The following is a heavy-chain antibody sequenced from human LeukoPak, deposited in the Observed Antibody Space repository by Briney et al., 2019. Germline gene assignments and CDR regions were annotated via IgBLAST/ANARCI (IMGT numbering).Heavy chain of an antibody. D-gene: IGHD3-10*01. CDR1: GFTFSDYW. CDR2: IKQDGSEK. CDR3: AKEVGGSGSF. J-gene: IGHJ4*02. V-gene: IGHV3-7*01. Sequence: GGSLRLSCAASGFTFSDYWMTWVRQAPGKGLEWVANIKQDGSEKYYVDSVKGRFTISRDNAKNSLYLQMNSLRAEDTAVYYCAKEVGGSGSFWGQGTLVTVSS.